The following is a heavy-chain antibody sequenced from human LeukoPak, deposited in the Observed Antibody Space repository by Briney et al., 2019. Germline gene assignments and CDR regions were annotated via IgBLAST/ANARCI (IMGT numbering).Heavy chain of an antibody. J-gene: IGHJ6*02. CDR3: ARERTLYVSGSGYGMDV. CDR2: ISGSGGST. V-gene: IGHV3-23*01. D-gene: IGHD3-10*01. CDR1: AFTFSSYA. Sequence: GGSLRLSCAASAFTFSSYAMSWVRQAPGKGLEWVSAISGSGGSTYYADSVKGRFTISRDNSKNTLYLQMSSLRAEEPAVYFCARERTLYVSGSGYGMDVWGQGTTVTVSS.